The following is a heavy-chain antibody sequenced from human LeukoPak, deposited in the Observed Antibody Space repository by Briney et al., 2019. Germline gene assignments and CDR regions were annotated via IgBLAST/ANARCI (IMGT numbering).Heavy chain of an antibody. V-gene: IGHV1-69*04. Sequence: ASVKVSCKVSGDTFTTSAINWVRQAPGQGLEWMGRIIPILGLTNYAQKFQDRVTITADSSPNTASMELSSLRSDDTAVYYCATDGALYSSGWPRGYWGQGTLVTVSS. CDR2: IIPILGLT. CDR1: GDTFTTSA. CDR3: ATDGALYSSGWPRGY. D-gene: IGHD6-19*01. J-gene: IGHJ4*02.